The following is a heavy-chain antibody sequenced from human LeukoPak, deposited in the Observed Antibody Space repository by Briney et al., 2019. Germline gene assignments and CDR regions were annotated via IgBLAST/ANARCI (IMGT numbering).Heavy chain of an antibody. Sequence: SGGSLRLSCIVSGFLFSSDAMTWVRQAPGEGLEWLALISGSGDNTYYVDSVKGRFTISRDNSKNTLYLQMKSLRVEDTAVYYCAKGAGYCSSISCSGYSGYDFRFDSWGQGTLVTVSS. CDR2: ISGSGDNT. CDR1: GFLFSSDA. J-gene: IGHJ5*01. D-gene: IGHD2-2*01. CDR3: AKGAGYCSSISCSGYSGYDFRFDS. V-gene: IGHV3-23*01.